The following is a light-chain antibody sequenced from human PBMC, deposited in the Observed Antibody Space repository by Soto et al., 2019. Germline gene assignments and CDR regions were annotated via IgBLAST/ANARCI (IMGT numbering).Light chain of an antibody. V-gene: IGLV3-21*02. CDR1: NIGSKT. CDR3: QVWDSSSDHLYV. Sequence: SYELTQPLSVSVALGQTARITCGGTNIGSKTVHWYQQKPGQAPVLVVYDDSDRPSGIPERFSGSNSGNTATLTISRVEAGDEADYFCQVWDSSSDHLYVFGTGTKVTVL. J-gene: IGLJ1*01. CDR2: DDS.